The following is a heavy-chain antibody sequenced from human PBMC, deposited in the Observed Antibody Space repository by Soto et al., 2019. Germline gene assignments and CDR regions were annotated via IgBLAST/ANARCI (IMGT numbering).Heavy chain of an antibody. V-gene: IGHV1-58*01. Sequence: SVKVSCKASGFTFTSSAVQWVRQARGQRLEWIGWIVVGSGNTNYAQKFQERVTITRDMSTSTAYMELSSLRSEDTAVYYCAAGQVAGTMGQGYWGQGTLVTVSS. CDR2: IVVGSGNT. J-gene: IGHJ4*02. CDR3: AAGQVAGTMGQGY. CDR1: GFTFTSSA. D-gene: IGHD6-19*01.